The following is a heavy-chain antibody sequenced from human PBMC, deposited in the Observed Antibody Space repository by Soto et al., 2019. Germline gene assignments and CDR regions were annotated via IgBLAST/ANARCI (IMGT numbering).Heavy chain of an antibody. CDR2: IDCDDHK. J-gene: IGHJ5*02. CDR1: RFSVRTSGMC. D-gene: IGHD2-8*02. Sequence: GXTRVKPTKTLTXNCTFSRFSVRTSGMCVSWIRQPRGKSLEWLALIDCDDHKDYTTSLKTRLTISNDTSKNQVVLRMTNMDPADTAPYYCERMVGKCTGGRSINWFDPWGQGTLATVSS. V-gene: IGHV2-70*01. CDR3: ERMVGKCTGGRSINWFDP.